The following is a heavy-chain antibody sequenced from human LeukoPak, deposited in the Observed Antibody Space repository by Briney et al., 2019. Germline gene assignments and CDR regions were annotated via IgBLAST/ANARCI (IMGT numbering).Heavy chain of an antibody. CDR2: ISDSGDKT. J-gene: IGHJ4*02. D-gene: IGHD2-2*01. CDR3: AKDGGGYCNNSSC. Sequence: GGSLRLSCAASGFTFSNYAMSWVRQAPGKGLECVSAISDSGDKTDYADSVRGRFTIYRDNSKDTLYLQMNSLGAVDTAVYYCAKDGGGYCNNSSCWGQGTLVTVSS. CDR1: GFTFSNYA. V-gene: IGHV3-23*01.